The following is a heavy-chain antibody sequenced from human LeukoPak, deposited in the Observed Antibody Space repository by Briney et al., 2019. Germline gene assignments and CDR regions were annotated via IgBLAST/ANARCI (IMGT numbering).Heavy chain of an antibody. Sequence: GGSLRLSCAASGFTFTPYWMGWVRQAPGKGLECVANINGAGSEEYYVDSVEGRFTISRDNAKNSLYLQMNSLRAEDTAVYYCARLGPHHPDYWGQGTLVTVSS. J-gene: IGHJ4*02. CDR2: INGAGSEE. CDR3: ARLGPHHPDY. CDR1: GFTFTPYW. V-gene: IGHV3-7*01.